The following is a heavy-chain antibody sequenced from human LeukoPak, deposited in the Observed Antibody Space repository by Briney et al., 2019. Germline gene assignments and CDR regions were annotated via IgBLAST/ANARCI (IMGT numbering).Heavy chain of an antibody. CDR3: ATSIEAAGPTRSEGSYFDY. J-gene: IGHJ4*02. V-gene: IGHV1-24*01. CDR2: FDPEDGET. CDR1: GYTLTELS. Sequence: GASVKVSCKVSGYTLTELSMHWVRQAPGKGLEWMGGFDPEDGETIYAQKFQGRVTMTEDTSTDTAYMELSSLRSEDTAVYYCATSIEAAGPTRSEGSYFDYWGQGTLVTVSS. D-gene: IGHD6-13*01.